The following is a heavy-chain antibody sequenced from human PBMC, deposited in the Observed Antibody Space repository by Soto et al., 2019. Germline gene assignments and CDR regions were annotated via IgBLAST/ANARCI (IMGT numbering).Heavy chain of an antibody. CDR3: ARDDSGFSGSHYIDYFNY. CDR2: INGGNGNT. J-gene: IGHJ4*02. V-gene: IGHV1-3*01. D-gene: IGHD1-26*01. Sequence: QVQLVQSGAELKKPGASVKVSCKASGNTVPNYAIHWVRQAPGQRLEWMGWINGGNGNTYYSEHFQGRVTFTWDTSAGTVYMQLSSLTSEDTAVYYCARDDSGFSGSHYIDYFNYWGQGALVTVSS. CDR1: GNTVPNYA.